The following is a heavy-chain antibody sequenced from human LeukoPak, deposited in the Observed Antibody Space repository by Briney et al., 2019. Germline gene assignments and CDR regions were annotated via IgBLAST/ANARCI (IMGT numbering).Heavy chain of an antibody. CDR3: ARGDSSGYGPDH. V-gene: IGHV3-48*02. CDR1: GFTFSSNS. Sequence: PGGSLRLSCAVSGFTFSSNSMNWVRQAPGKGLEWVSYISSSSSTIYYADSVKGRFTIFRDNAKNSLYLQMNSLRDEDTAVYYCARGDSSGYGPDHWGQGTQVTVSS. J-gene: IGHJ5*02. D-gene: IGHD3-22*01. CDR2: ISSSSSTI.